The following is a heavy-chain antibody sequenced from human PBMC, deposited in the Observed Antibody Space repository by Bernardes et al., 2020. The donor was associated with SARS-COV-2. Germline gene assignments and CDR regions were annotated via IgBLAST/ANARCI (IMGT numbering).Heavy chain of an antibody. CDR3: ARGGEGFTMIVVFIQPMDV. V-gene: IGHV4-34*01. D-gene: IGHD3-22*01. J-gene: IGHJ6*02. CDR1: GGSFSNYY. CDR2: INHSGST. Sequence: SETLSLTCAVYGGSFSNYYWSWIRQPPGKGLEWIGEINHSGSTNYNPSLKSRVTISVDTSKNQFSLKLSSVTAADTAVYYCARGGEGFTMIVVFIQPMDVWGQGTTVTVSS.